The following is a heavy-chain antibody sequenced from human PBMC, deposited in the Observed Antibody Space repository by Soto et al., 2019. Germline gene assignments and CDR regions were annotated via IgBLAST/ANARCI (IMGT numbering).Heavy chain of an antibody. CDR1: GGSISSSSYY. CDR2: IHYSGST. Sequence: PSETLSLTCTVSGGSISSSSYYWGWIRQPPGKGLEWIGSIHYSGSTYYNPSLKSRVTISVDTSKNQFSLKLSSVTAADTAVYYCASEKDSSGYESSDWFDPWGQGTLVTVSS. J-gene: IGHJ5*02. CDR3: ASEKDSSGYESSDWFDP. D-gene: IGHD3-22*01. V-gene: IGHV4-39*01.